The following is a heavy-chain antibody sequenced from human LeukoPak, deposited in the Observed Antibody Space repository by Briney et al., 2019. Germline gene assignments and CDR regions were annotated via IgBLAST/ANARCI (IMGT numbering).Heavy chain of an antibody. Sequence: ASVKVSCKASGYTFTGYYMHWVRQAPGQGLEWVGGFDPEDGETIYAQKFQGRVTMTEDTSTDTAYMELSSLRSEDTAVYYCARGVPDYYGSGRYYNGYYYYYYMHVWGKGTTVTISS. V-gene: IGHV1-24*01. J-gene: IGHJ6*03. CDR1: GYTFTGYY. CDR3: ARGVPDYYGSGRYYNGYYYYYYMHV. CDR2: FDPEDGET. D-gene: IGHD3-10*01.